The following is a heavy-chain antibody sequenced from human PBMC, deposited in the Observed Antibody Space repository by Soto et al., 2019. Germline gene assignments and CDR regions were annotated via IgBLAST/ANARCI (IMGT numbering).Heavy chain of an antibody. D-gene: IGHD3-3*01. V-gene: IGHV4-4*07. CDR3: ARGQRFSDWFEP. Sequence: PSETLSLTCTVSGGAINSYYLTWIRQPAGQGQEWIGRIYSSGITKYNPSLQSRVTMSLDTYKHQFSLILTSVTAAETAVYYCARGQRFSDWFEPWGQGTLVTVS. J-gene: IGHJ5*02. CDR2: IYSSGIT. CDR1: GGAINSYY.